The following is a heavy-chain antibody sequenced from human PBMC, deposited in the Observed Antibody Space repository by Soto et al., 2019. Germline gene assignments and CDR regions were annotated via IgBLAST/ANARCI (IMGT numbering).Heavy chain of an antibody. V-gene: IGHV3-7*05. CDR2: INQAGSEK. Sequence: VQLVESGGGLVQPGGSRRLSCAASGFTFGSYWMSWVRQAPGKGLEWVANINQAGSEKYYVDSVKGRFTISRDNAWTSVYLQMNSLRAEDTAVYYCARVPALFDYGDYLDYWGQGTLVTVSS. CDR1: GFTFGSYW. J-gene: IGHJ4*02. D-gene: IGHD4-17*01. CDR3: ARVPALFDYGDYLDY.